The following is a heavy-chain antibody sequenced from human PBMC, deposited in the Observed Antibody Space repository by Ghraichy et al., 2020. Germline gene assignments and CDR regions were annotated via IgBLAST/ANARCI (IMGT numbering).Heavy chain of an antibody. CDR1: GYTFAGSY. Sequence: ASVKVSCKTSGYTFAGSYIHWVRQAPGQVLEWMGWVDPNSGDTDSEPKLRGRVTMTWDTSLSTAYLELTRLTSDDTAVYYCATEGDAVLSVSPAISTFNVWGQGTMVSVTS. D-gene: IGHD2-2*02. J-gene: IGHJ3*01. CDR2: VDPNSGDT. V-gene: IGHV1-2*02. CDR3: ATEGDAVLSVSPAISTFNV.